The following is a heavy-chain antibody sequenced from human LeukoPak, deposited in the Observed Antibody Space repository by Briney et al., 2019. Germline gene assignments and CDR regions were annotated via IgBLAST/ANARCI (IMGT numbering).Heavy chain of an antibody. V-gene: IGHV1-18*01. Sequence: ASVKVSCKASGYTFSNYGFSWVRQAPGQGLEWMGWISAYNGNTNYAQKLQGRVTMTTDTSTSTAYMELRSLRSDDTAVYYCAVIAEDCSSTSCYYNWFDPWGQGTLVTVSS. D-gene: IGHD2-2*01. CDR1: GYTFSNYG. CDR2: ISAYNGNT. CDR3: AVIAEDCSSTSCYYNWFDP. J-gene: IGHJ5*02.